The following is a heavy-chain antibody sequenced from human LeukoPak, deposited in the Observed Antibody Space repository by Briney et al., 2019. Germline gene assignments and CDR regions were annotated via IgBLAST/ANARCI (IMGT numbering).Heavy chain of an antibody. D-gene: IGHD3-3*01. CDR2: IYYSGST. J-gene: IGHJ3*02. CDR3: ARVLQPGIFRI. CDR1: GGSISSGDYY. Sequence: PSETLSLSCTVSGGSISSGDYYWSWIRQPPGKGLEWIGYIYYSGSTYYNPSLKSRVTISVDTSKNQFSLKLSSVTAADTAVYYCARVLQPGIFRIWGQGTMVTVSS. V-gene: IGHV4-30-4*01.